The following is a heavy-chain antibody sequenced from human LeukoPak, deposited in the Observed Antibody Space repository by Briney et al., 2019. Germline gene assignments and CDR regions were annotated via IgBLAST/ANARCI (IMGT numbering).Heavy chain of an antibody. D-gene: IGHD3-22*01. CDR1: GFTFSSYS. J-gene: IGHJ6*03. CDR2: ISYDGSNK. Sequence: GGSLRLSCAASGFTFSSYSMNWVRQAPGKGLEWVAVISYDGSNKYYADSVKGRFTISRDNSKNTLYLQMNSLRVEDTAVYYCAKDGDSSGYYSSYYNHMDVWGKGTSVTISS. V-gene: IGHV3-30*18. CDR3: AKDGDSSGYYSSYYNHMDV.